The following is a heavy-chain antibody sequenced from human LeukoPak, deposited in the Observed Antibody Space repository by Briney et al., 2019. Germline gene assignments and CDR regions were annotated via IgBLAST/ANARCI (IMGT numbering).Heavy chain of an antibody. CDR1: GYTFTRYG. D-gene: IGHD4-17*01. CDR3: ARAQEVDYDDSDAFDI. V-gene: IGHV1-8*01. J-gene: IGHJ3*02. CDR2: LNPNSGNT. Sequence: ASVKVSCKASGYTFTRYGITWVRQAPGQGLEWMGWLNPNSGNTGYAQKFQGRVTMTRNTSISTAYMELSSLRSEDTAVYYCARAQEVDYDDSDAFDIWGQGTMVTVSS.